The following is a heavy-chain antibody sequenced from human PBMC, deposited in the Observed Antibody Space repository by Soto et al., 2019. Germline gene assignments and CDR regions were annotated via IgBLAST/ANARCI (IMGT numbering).Heavy chain of an antibody. J-gene: IGHJ6*02. Sequence: EVQLVESGGGLVQPGGSLRLSCAASGFTFSSYEMNWVRQAPGKGLEWVSYISSSGSTIYYADSVKGRFTISRDNAKNSLYLQMNSLRAEDTAVYYCARLKTYYDFWSGYYVNYYYYYGMDVWGQGTTVTVSS. D-gene: IGHD3-3*01. V-gene: IGHV3-48*03. CDR3: ARLKTYYDFWSGYYVNYYYYYGMDV. CDR2: ISSSGSTI. CDR1: GFTFSSYE.